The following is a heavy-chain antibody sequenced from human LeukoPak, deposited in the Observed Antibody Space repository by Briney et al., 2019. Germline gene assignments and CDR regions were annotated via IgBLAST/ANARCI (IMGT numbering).Heavy chain of an antibody. CDR2: ISAYNGNT. J-gene: IGHJ4*02. D-gene: IGHD6-13*01. V-gene: IGHV1-18*01. CDR3: GRETVAATGTSVFFDY. CDR1: GYTFTSYG. Sequence: AASVTVSCKASGYTFTSYGISWVRQAPGQGLEWMGWISAYNGNTNYAQKLQGRVTMTTDTSTSTAYMELRSLRSDDTAVYYCGRETVAATGTSVFFDYWGQGTLVTVSS.